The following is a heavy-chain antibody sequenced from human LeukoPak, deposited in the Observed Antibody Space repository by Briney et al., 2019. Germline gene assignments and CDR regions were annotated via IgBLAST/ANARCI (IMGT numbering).Heavy chain of an antibody. CDR2: MSFDGSYK. J-gene: IGHJ4*02. CDR1: GFTFNTYA. V-gene: IGHV3-30*03. Sequence: GGSLRLSCAASGFTFNTYAMHWVRQAPGKGLEWGAVMSFDGSYKHYADSVKGRFTISRDNSKSTLYVQMNSLRVEDTAVYYCARDFYYYDSSGCPDYWGQGTLVTVSS. CDR3: ARDFYYYDSSGCPDY. D-gene: IGHD3-22*01.